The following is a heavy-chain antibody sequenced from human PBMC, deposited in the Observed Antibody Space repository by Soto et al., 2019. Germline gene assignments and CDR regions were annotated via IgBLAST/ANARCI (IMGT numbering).Heavy chain of an antibody. V-gene: IGHV3-30*18. J-gene: IGHJ6*02. CDR1: GFTFSSYG. Sequence: HPGGSLRLSCAASGFTFSSYGMHWVRQAPGKGLEWVAVISYDGSNKYYADSVKGRFTISRDNSKNTLYLQMNSLRAEDTAVYYCAKALLRSIYNYGMDVWGQGTTVTVSS. CDR3: AKALLRSIYNYGMDV. CDR2: ISYDGSNK. D-gene: IGHD4-17*01.